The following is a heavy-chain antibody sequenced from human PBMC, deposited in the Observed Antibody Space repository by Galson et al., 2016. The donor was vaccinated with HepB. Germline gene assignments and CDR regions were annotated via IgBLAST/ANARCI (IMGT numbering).Heavy chain of an antibody. V-gene: IGHV3-53*01. CDR2: IYSGGGT. CDR3: ARGGASDASGY. J-gene: IGHJ4*02. D-gene: IGHD2-21*02. CDR1: GFSVSNNY. Sequence: SLRLSCAAFGFSVSNNYMTWVRQAPGKGLEWVSLIYSGGGTSFADSVKGRFTISRDNSKNTLYLQMNSLRAEDTAVYYCARGGASDASGYWGQGTLVTVSS.